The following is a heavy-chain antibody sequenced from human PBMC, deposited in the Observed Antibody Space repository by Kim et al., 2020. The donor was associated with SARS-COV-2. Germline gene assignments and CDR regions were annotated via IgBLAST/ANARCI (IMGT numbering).Heavy chain of an antibody. D-gene: IGHD6-6*01. J-gene: IGHJ4*02. CDR1: GGTFSSYT. Sequence: SVKVSCKASGGTFSSYTISWVRQAPGQGLEWMGRIIPILGIANYAQKFQGRVTITADKSTSTAYMELSSLRSEDTAVYYCAGGPFSSSEYFDYWGQGTLVTVSS. V-gene: IGHV1-69*02. CDR3: AGGPFSSSEYFDY. CDR2: IIPILGIA.